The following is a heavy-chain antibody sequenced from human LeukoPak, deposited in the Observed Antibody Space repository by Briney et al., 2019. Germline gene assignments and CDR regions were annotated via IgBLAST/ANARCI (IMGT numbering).Heavy chain of an antibody. CDR3: ARNLVWGGSSSSLGY. J-gene: IGHJ4*02. D-gene: IGHD6-6*01. Sequence: GGSLRLSCAASGFNFTSYSMNWVRQAPGKGLEWISFITGSSRAIYYADSVKGLFTISRDNAKNSVFLQMKSLRADDTAIYYRARNLVWGGSSSSLGYWGQGTLVTVAS. CDR1: GFNFTSYS. CDR2: ITGSSRAI. V-gene: IGHV3-48*01.